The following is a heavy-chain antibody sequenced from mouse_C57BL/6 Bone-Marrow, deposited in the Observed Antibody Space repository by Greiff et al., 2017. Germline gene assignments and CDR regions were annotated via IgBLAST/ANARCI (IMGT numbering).Heavy chain of an antibody. D-gene: IGHD4-1*01. Sequence: EVQVVESGGGLVKPGGSLKLSCAASGFTFSSYAMSWVRQTPEKRLEWVATISDGGSYTYYPDNVKGRFTISRDNAKNNLYLQMSHLKSEDTAMYYCARGWDKDDYWGQGTTLTVSS. CDR3: ARGWDKDDY. CDR2: ISDGGSYT. CDR1: GFTFSSYA. V-gene: IGHV5-4*01. J-gene: IGHJ2*01.